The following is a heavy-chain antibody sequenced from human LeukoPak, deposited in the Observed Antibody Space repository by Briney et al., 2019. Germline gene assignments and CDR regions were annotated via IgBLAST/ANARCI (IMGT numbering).Heavy chain of an antibody. D-gene: IGHD6-19*01. J-gene: IGHJ4*02. CDR1: GLTIDGFG. CDR3: ARDGSSGWYSDY. Sequence: PGGSLRLSCVASGLTIDGFGMSWVRQVPGKGLEWVSGISWNGGSTDYADSVKGRFTISRDNAKNSLYLQMNSVRAGDTALYHCARDGSSGWYSDYWGQGTLVTVSS. CDR2: ISWNGGST. V-gene: IGHV3-20*01.